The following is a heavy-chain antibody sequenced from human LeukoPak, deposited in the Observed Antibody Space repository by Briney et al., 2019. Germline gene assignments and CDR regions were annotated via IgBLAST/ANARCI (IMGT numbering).Heavy chain of an antibody. Sequence: GXXLRLSCAASGFTFDDYAMHWVRQAPGKGLEWVSLISGDGGSTYYADSVKGRITISTDNSKNSLYLQINSLRSDDTALYYCAKYWETALGYWGQGTLVTVSS. D-gene: IGHD5-18*01. V-gene: IGHV3-43*02. J-gene: IGHJ4*02. CDR3: AKYWETALGY. CDR2: ISGDGGST. CDR1: GFTFDDYA.